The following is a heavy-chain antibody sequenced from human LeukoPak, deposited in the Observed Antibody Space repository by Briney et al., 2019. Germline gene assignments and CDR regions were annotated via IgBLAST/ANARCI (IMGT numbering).Heavy chain of an antibody. CDR1: EFTFSSYE. J-gene: IGHJ4*02. Sequence: QPGRSLRLSCAASEFTFSSYEMNWVRQAPGKGLEWVSYISSSGSTIYYADSVKGRFSISRDNAKNSLYLQMNSLRAEDTAIYYCARDRTGDISRGLFDYWGQGTLVTVS. CDR2: ISSSGSTI. CDR3: ARDRTGDISRGLFDY. D-gene: IGHD3-10*01. V-gene: IGHV3-48*03.